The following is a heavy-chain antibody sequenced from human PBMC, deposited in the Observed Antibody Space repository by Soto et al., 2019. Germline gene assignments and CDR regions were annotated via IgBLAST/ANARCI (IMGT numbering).Heavy chain of an antibody. CDR2: IYYSGST. D-gene: IGHD3-10*01. CDR3: ARVLPPTYYYGSGSPLGMDV. CDR1: GGSISSYY. V-gene: IGHV4-59*01. J-gene: IGHJ6*02. Sequence: SETLSLTCTASGGSISSYYWSWIRQPPGKGLEWIGYIYYSGSTNYNPSLKSRVTISVDTSKNQFSLKLSSVTAADTAVYYCARVLPPTYYYGSGSPLGMDVWGQGTTVTVS.